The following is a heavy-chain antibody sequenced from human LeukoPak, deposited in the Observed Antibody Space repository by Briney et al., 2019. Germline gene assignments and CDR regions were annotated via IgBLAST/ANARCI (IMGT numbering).Heavy chain of an antibody. J-gene: IGHJ4*02. D-gene: IGHD1-14*01. Sequence: GGSLRLSCAASGFTFDDYAMHWVRQAPGKGLEWVSGISWNSGSIGYADSVKGRFTISRDNAKNSLYLQMNSLRAEDTALYYCAKDIATGNRLYYFDYWAQGTLVTVPS. CDR2: ISWNSGSI. CDR1: GFTFDDYA. V-gene: IGHV3-9*01. CDR3: AKDIATGNRLYYFDY.